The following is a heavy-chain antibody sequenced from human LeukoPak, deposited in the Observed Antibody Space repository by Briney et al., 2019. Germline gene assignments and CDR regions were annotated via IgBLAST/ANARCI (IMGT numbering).Heavy chain of an antibody. CDR2: ISYDGSNK. CDR3: ERDLAPANFGDLEPLDS. CDR1: GFIFSSYV. Sequence: PEGSLILSCASPGFIFSSYVMHWVRQAPGKGLGWVAVISYDGSNKYYADSVMGRFTIYRDNSENRLYLQMNSLRPEDTAVYYCERDLAPANFGDLEPLDSWGQGTLVTVSS. D-gene: IGHD4-17*01. V-gene: IGHV3-30-3*01. J-gene: IGHJ4*02.